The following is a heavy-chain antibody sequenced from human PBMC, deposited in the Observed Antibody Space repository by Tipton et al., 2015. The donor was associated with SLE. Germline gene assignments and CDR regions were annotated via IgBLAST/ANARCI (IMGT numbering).Heavy chain of an antibody. J-gene: IGHJ2*01. CDR2: INHSGST. CDR1: GGSFSGYY. D-gene: IGHD6-19*01. Sequence: TLSLTCAVYGGSFSGYYWSWIRQPPGKGLEWIGEINHSGSTNYNASLKSRVTISVDTSKNQFSLELSSVTAADTAVYYCARDVSSGWYFDLWGRGTLVTVSS. V-gene: IGHV4-34*01. CDR3: ARDVSSGWYFDL.